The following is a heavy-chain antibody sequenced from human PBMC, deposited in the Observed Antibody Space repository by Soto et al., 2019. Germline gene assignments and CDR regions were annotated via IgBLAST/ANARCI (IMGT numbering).Heavy chain of an antibody. V-gene: IGHV1-69*08. D-gene: IGHD2-2*01. Sequence: QVQLVQSGAEVKKPGSSVKVSCKASGGTFSSYTISWVRQAPGQGLEWMGRIIPILGIANYAQKFQGRVTITADKSTSTAYMELSSLRSEDTAVYYCARDHREYQLPTAQLYYYYGMDVWGQGTTVTVSS. CDR2: IIPILGIA. CDR3: ARDHREYQLPTAQLYYYYGMDV. J-gene: IGHJ6*02. CDR1: GGTFSSYT.